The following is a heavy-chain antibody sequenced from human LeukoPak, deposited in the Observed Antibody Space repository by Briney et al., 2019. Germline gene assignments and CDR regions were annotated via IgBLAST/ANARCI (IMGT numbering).Heavy chain of an antibody. CDR3: ALTGYYRFGGHDI. J-gene: IGHJ3*02. CDR1: GGSISSSSYY. D-gene: IGHD3-9*01. CDR2: IYYSGSA. Sequence: SETLSLTCTVSGGSISSSSYYWGWIRQPPGKGLEWIGSIYYSGSAYYNPSLKSRVTISVDTSKNQFSLKLSSVTAADTAVYYCALTGYYRFGGHDIWGQGTMVTVSS. V-gene: IGHV4-39*07.